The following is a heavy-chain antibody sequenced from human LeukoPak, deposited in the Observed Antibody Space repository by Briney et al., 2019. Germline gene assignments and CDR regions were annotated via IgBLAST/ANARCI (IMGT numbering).Heavy chain of an antibody. J-gene: IGHJ4*02. CDR3: ARGRCSSTSCYWDYFDY. V-gene: IGHV1-8*03. Sequence: ASVKVSCKASGYTFTNYDINWVRQATGQGLEWMGWMNPNSGNTGYAQKFQGRVTITRNTSISTAYMELSSLRSEDTAVYYCARGRCSSTSCYWDYFDYWGQGTLVTVSS. CDR2: MNPNSGNT. CDR1: GYTFTNYD. D-gene: IGHD2-2*01.